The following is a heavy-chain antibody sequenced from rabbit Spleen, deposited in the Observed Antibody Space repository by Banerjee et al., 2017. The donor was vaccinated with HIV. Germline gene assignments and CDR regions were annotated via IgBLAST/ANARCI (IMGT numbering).Heavy chain of an antibody. J-gene: IGHJ4*01. CDR1: GFDFSNYG. V-gene: IGHV1S47*01. CDR3: VRDTWHFKL. CDR2: IDPVFGST. Sequence: QEQLVESGGGLVQPGGSLKLSCKASGFDFSNYGVSWVRQAPGKGLEWIGYIDPVFGSTYYATWVNGRFTISSHNAQNTVDLQMNSLTAADTATYFCVRDTWHFKLWGQGTLVT. D-gene: IGHD3-1*01.